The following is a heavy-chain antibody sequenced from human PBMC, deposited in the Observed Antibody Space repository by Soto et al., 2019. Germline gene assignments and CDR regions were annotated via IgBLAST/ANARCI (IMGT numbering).Heavy chain of an antibody. CDR2: ISYDGSNK. CDR1: GFTFSSYA. V-gene: IGHV3-30-3*01. J-gene: IGHJ6*02. D-gene: IGHD1-26*01. CDR3: ARVIWGARGHYYYYYYGMDV. Sequence: PGGSLRLSCAASGFTFSSYAMHWVRQAPGKGLEWVAVISYDGSNKYYADSVKGRFTISRDNSKNTLYLQMNSLRAEDTAVYYCARVIWGARGHYYYYYYGMDVWGQGTTVTVSS.